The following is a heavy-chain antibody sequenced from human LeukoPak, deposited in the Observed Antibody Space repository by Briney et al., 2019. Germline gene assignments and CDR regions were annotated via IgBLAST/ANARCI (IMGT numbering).Heavy chain of an antibody. J-gene: IGHJ4*02. CDR3: AKGRGYSTSWYLDY. V-gene: IGHV3-23*01. Sequence: GGSLRLSCAASGFTFSSYAMNWVRQPPGKGLEWVSTISGSGDTTYYADSVKGRFTISRDSSKNTLYLQMNSLRADDTAVYYCAKGRGYSTSWYLDYWGQGTLVTVSS. D-gene: IGHD6-13*01. CDR1: GFTFSSYA. CDR2: ISGSGDTT.